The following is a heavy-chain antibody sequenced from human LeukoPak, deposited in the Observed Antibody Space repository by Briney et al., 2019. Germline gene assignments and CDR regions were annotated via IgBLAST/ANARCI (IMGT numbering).Heavy chain of an antibody. V-gene: IGHV3-23*01. J-gene: IGHJ4*02. CDR3: AKGFACAENRCYGLDS. CDR2: ITESGHST. D-gene: IGHD4/OR15-4a*01. Sequence: RGSLRLSCAASGFGFSRYAMTWVRQAPGKGLEWVSLITESGHSTYYTKSVKGRFTISRDNSKNTLYLQMNSLGVEDTALYFCAKGFACAENRCYGLDSWAQGILVIVSS. CDR1: GFGFSRYA.